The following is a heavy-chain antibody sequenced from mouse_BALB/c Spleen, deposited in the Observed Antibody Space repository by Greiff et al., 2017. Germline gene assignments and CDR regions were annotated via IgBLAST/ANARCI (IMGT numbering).Heavy chain of an antibody. CDR3: VRTETGAMDY. CDR2: IDPANGNT. V-gene: IGHV14-3*02. D-gene: IGHD3-2*01. Sequence: VQLKQSGAELVKPGASVKLSCTASGFTIKDTYMHWVKQRPEQGLEWIGRIDPANGNTKYDPKFQGKATITADTSSNTAYLQLSSLTSEDTAVYYCVRTETGAMDYWGQGTSVTVAS. J-gene: IGHJ4*01. CDR1: GFTIKDTY.